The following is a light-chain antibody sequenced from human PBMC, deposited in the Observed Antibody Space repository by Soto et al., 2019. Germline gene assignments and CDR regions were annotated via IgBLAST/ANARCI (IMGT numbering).Light chain of an antibody. V-gene: IGKV3-20*01. CDR3: HQYASSVT. CDR1: QSFSSTF. Sequence: EILLTQSPDSLSLSPGDRATLSCRASQSFSSTFFAWYQQKPGQAPRLLIYGASSRATGIPDRFSGSGSGTDFTLTISRLEPEVFAVYYCHQYASSVTFGQGTKVEIK. J-gene: IGKJ1*01. CDR2: GAS.